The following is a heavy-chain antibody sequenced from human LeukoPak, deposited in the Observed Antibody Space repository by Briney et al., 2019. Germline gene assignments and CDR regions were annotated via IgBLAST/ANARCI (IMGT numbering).Heavy chain of an antibody. CDR2: INPNSGGT. J-gene: IGHJ4*02. CDR3: ASVGYDSSGYLTLFDY. D-gene: IGHD3-22*01. Sequence: ASVKVSCKASGYTFTGYYMHWVRQAPGQGLEWMGWINPNSGGTNYAQKFQGRATMTRDTSISTAYMELSRLRSDDTAVYYCASVGYDSSGYLTLFDYWGQGTLVTVSS. CDR1: GYTFTGYY. V-gene: IGHV1-2*02.